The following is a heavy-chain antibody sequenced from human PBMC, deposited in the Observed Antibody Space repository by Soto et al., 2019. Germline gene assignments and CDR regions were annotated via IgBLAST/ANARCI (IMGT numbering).Heavy chain of an antibody. Sequence: PSETLSLTCAVYGGSFSGYYWSWIRQPPGKGLEWIGEINHSGSTNCNPSLKSRVTISVDTSKNQFSLNLSSVPAAHTAVYYCERRGQHRVGATTRGHRHCDYWGQGPLGT. D-gene: IGHD1-26*01. CDR2: INHSGST. CDR1: GGSFSGYY. V-gene: IGHV4-34*01. J-gene: IGHJ4*02. CDR3: ERRGQHRVGATTRGHRHCDY.